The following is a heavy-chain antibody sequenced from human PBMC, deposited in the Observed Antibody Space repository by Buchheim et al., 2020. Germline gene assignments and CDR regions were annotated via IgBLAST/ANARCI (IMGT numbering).Heavy chain of an antibody. CDR1: GGSFSGYY. V-gene: IGHV4-34*01. CDR2: INHSGST. Sequence: QVQLQQWGAGLLKPSETLSLTCAVYGGSFSGYYWSWIRQPPGKGLEWIGAINHSGSTNYNPSLKSRVTISVDTSKNQFSLKLSSVTAADTAVYYCASRPWYCSSTSCYRNFDYWGQGTL. D-gene: IGHD2-2*01. J-gene: IGHJ4*02. CDR3: ASRPWYCSSTSCYRNFDY.